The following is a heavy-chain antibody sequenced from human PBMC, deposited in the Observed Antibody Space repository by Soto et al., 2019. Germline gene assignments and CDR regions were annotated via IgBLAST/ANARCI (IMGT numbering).Heavy chain of an antibody. CDR3: ARDPPGISVVAINWFVP. CDR1: GFTFSSYA. D-gene: IGHD2-15*01. J-gene: IGHJ5*02. Sequence: PGGSLRLSCAASGFTFSSYAMHWVRQAPGKGLEWVAVISYDGSNKYYADSVKGRFTISRDNSKNTLYLQMNSLRDEDTAVYYCARDPPGISVVAINWFVPWGQGTLVTVSS. CDR2: ISYDGSNK. V-gene: IGHV3-30-3*01.